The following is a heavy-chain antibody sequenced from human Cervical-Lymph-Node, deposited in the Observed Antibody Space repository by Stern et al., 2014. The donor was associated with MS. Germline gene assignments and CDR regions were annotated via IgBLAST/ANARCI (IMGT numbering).Heavy chain of an antibody. D-gene: IGHD2-15*01. Sequence: QVQLQESGPGLVKPSGTLSLTCAVSGGSISSSNWWSWVRQPPGKGLEWIGEIYHSGSTNYNPSLKSRVPISADKSKNQFSLKLSSVTAADTAVYYCACESTLVAATGSAQFFWGQGTLVTVSS. CDR2: IYHSGST. CDR3: ACESTLVAATGSAQFF. V-gene: IGHV4-4*02. J-gene: IGHJ4*02. CDR1: GGSISSSNW.